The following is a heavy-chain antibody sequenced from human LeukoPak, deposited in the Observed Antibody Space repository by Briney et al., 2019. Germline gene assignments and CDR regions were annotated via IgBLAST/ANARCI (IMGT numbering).Heavy chain of an antibody. CDR1: GFSFNTYA. Sequence: SGGSLRLSCVASGFSFNTYAMSWVRQAPGKGLEWVSGISATGRERHYTDSVKGRFTISRDNSKNTLHLQMSSLRAEDTALYFCANDHDNADYYYYFDSWGQGTLVTVSS. CDR2: ISATGRER. CDR3: ANDHDNADYYYYFDS. D-gene: IGHD2-21*02. V-gene: IGHV3-23*01. J-gene: IGHJ4*02.